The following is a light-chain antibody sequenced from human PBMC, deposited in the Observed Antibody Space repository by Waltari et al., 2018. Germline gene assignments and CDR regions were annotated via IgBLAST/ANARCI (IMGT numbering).Light chain of an antibody. V-gene: IGKV3-20*01. CDR3: QQYVNTRLT. J-gene: IGKJ3*01. CDR1: QSVRSSY. CDR2: GAS. Sequence: ETVLTQSPGTLSLSPGERVTLSCRASQSVRSSYLAWYQQKPGQAPRLLIYGASSRATGIPDRFSGSRSGTDFTLTISRLEPEDFAVYYCQQYVNTRLTFGPGTKVDIK.